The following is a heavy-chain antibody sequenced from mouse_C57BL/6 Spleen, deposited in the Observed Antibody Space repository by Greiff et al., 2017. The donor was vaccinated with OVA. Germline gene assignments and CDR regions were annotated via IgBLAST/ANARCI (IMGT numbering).Heavy chain of an antibody. CDR2: IWGDGGT. CDR1: GFSLTSYG. V-gene: IGHV2-3*01. Sequence: VKLMESGPGLVAPSQSLSITCTVSGFSLTSYGVSWVRQPPGTGLEWLGVIWGDGGTNYHSALISRLSIRKDNSKSQVFLKLNRLQTDDTATYYCAKGGTAPYAMDYWGQGASVTVAS. J-gene: IGHJ4*01. CDR3: AKGGTAPYAMDY. D-gene: IGHD3-3*01.